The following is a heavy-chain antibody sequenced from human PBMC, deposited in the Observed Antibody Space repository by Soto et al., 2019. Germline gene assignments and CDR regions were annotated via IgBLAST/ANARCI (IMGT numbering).Heavy chain of an antibody. CDR3: AKDFRGCTSGVCLPNGFDP. Sequence: QVQLVESGGGVVQPGRSLRLSCAASGFTFSSFGVHWVRQAPGKGLEWVAVISYDGNNKYYADSVKGRFTISRDNSRKMVYLQMDSLRAEDTAVYYCAKDFRGCTSGVCLPNGFDPWGQGTLVTVSS. J-gene: IGHJ5*02. CDR2: ISYDGNNK. V-gene: IGHV3-30*18. D-gene: IGHD2-8*01. CDR1: GFTFSSFG.